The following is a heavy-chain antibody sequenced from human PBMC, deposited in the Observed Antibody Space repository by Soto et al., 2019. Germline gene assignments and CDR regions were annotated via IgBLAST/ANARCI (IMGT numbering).Heavy chain of an antibody. D-gene: IGHD3-10*01. J-gene: IGHJ6*02. CDR2: IYYSGST. CDR1: GGSISSGGYY. Sequence: QVQLQESGPGLVKPSQTLSLTCTVSGGSISSGGYYWSWIRQHPGKGLEWIGYIYYSGSTYYNPSLKSRVTISVDTSRDQSSLKLSSVTAADTAVCYCARVFGFGGMDVWGQGTTVTVSS. CDR3: ARVFGFGGMDV. V-gene: IGHV4-31*03.